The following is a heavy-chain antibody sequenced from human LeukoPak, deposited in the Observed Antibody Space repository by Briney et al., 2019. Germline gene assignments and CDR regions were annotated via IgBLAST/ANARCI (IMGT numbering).Heavy chain of an antibody. V-gene: IGHV4-59*11. CDR3: ARGEGY. D-gene: IGHD1-26*01. CDR1: GGSISSHY. Sequence: MASETLSLTCTVSGGSISSHYWSWIRQPPGKGLEWIGYIYYSGSTNYNPSLKSRVTISVDTSKNQFSLKLSSVTAADTAVYYCARGEGYWGQGTLVTVSS. J-gene: IGHJ4*02. CDR2: IYYSGST.